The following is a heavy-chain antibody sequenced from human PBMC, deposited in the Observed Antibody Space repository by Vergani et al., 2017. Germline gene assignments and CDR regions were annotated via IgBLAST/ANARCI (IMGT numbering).Heavy chain of an antibody. CDR1: GFTFDDYA. V-gene: IGHV3-9*01. CDR2: ISWNSGSI. Sequence: EVQLVESGGGLVQPGRSLRLSCAASGFTFDDYAMHWVRQAPGKGLEWVSGISWNSGSIGYADSVKGRFTISRDNAKNSLYLQMNSLRAEDTALYYCAKGRYQLLPIHTVTNYFDYWGQGTLVTVSS. D-gene: IGHD2-2*01. CDR3: AKGRYQLLPIHTVTNYFDY. J-gene: IGHJ4*02.